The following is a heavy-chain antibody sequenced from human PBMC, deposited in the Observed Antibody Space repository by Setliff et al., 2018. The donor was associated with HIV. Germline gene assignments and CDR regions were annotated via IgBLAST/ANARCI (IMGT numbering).Heavy chain of an antibody. J-gene: IGHJ3*02. Sequence: GGSLRLSCVASAFTVSGKWMGWVRQAPGKGLEWVSVSYSGGSTYYADSVKGRFTISRDNSKNTLYLQMNSLRAEDTAVYYCARVGYSSSWYWAGAFDIWGQGTMVTVSS. D-gene: IGHD6-13*01. CDR1: AFTVSGKW. V-gene: IGHV3-53*01. CDR3: ARVGYSSSWYWAGAFDI. CDR2: SYSGGST.